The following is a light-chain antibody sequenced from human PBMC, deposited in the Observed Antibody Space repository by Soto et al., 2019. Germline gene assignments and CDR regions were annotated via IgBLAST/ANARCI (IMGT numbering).Light chain of an antibody. Sequence: DIQMPQSPSSLSAFVGDRVTITCRASQSISNYLNLYQQKPGKAPKLLIYATSRLQSGGPSRFSGSGSGIDFTLTISSLQPEDFASYYCQQSYSTLVTFGGGTKVEIK. CDR2: ATS. V-gene: IGKV1-39*01. CDR3: QQSYSTLVT. CDR1: QSISNY. J-gene: IGKJ4*01.